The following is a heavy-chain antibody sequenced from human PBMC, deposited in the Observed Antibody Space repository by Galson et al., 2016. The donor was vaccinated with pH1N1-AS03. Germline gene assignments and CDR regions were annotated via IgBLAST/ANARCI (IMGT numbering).Heavy chain of an antibody. CDR2: IYYTAST. J-gene: IGHJ3*02. CDR3: ARHRGFDKNDAFGM. D-gene: IGHD3-10*01. CDR1: GASISSFSYY. Sequence: LSLTCSVSGASISSFSYYWGWIRQPPGQGLEWIGSIYYTASTYYNPSLKSRVTMSVDTSNNQFSLRVSSVTAADTAVYYCARHRGFDKNDAFGMWGQGTMVIVSS. V-gene: IGHV4-39*07.